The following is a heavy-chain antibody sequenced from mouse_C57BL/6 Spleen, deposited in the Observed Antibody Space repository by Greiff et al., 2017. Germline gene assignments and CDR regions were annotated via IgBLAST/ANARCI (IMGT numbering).Heavy chain of an antibody. CDR1: GYTFTDYY. CDR3: ARSAYLYVDY. CDR2: INPNNGGT. Sequence: EVQLQQSGPELVKPGASVKISCKASGYTFTDYYMNWVKQSHGKSLEWIGDINPNNGGTSYNQKFKGKATLTVDKSSSTAYMELRSLTSEDSAVYYCARSAYLYVDYWGQGTTLTVSS. D-gene: IGHD2-10*01. V-gene: IGHV1-26*01. J-gene: IGHJ2*01.